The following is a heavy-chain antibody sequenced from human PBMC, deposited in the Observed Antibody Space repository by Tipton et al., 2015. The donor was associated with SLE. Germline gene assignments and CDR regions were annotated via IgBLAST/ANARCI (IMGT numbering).Heavy chain of an antibody. Sequence: SLRLSCAASGFTFSSYDMHWVRQAPGKGLEWVAVIWYDGSNKYFADSVKGRFTISRDNSKNTLYLQMNSLRAEDSAVYYCARDGRVEGWFDPWGQGTLVTVSS. V-gene: IGHV3-33*01. CDR2: IWYDGSNK. CDR3: ARDGRVEGWFDP. D-gene: IGHD3-10*01. CDR1: GFTFSSYD. J-gene: IGHJ5*02.